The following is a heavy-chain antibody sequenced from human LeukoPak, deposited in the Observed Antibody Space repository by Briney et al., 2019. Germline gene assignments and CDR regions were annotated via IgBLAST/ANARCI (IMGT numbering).Heavy chain of an antibody. D-gene: IGHD3-3*01. J-gene: IGHJ4*02. CDR3: ARVGLWSGYSHHGY. CDR1: GFTFSSYS. V-gene: IGHV3-21*01. CDR2: ISSSSSYI. Sequence: MTGGSLRLSCAASGFTFSSYSMNWVRQAPGKGLEWVSSISSSSSYIYYADSVKGRLTISRDNAKNSLYLQMNSLRAEDTAVYYCARVGLWSGYSHHGYWGQGTLVTVSS.